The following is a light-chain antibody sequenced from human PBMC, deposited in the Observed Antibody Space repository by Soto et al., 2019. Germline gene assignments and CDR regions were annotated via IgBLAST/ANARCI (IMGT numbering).Light chain of an antibody. CDR2: EVS. V-gene: IGLV2-14*01. Sequence: QSALTQPASVSGSPGQSITISCTGTRSDVGGYDFVSWYQQHPGKAPKLIIYEVSNRPSGVSNRFSGSKSDNTASLTVSGLQAEDEADYYSSSYVSSSTYVFGTGTKVIVL. CDR1: RSDVGGYDF. J-gene: IGLJ1*01. CDR3: SSYVSSSTYV.